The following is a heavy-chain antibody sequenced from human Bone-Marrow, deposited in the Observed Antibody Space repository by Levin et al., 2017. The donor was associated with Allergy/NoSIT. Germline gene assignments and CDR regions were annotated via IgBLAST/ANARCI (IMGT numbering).Heavy chain of an antibody. D-gene: IGHD6-19*01. Sequence: SGPTLVKPTQTLTLTCTFSGFSLSTSGMCVSWIRQPPGKALEWLARIDWDDDKYYSTSLKTRLTISKDTSKNQVVLTMTNMDPVDTATYYCARIRLDSRGGWYFDYWGQGTLVTVSS. V-gene: IGHV2-70*11. CDR1: GFSLSTSGMC. J-gene: IGHJ4*02. CDR3: ARIRLDSRGGWYFDY. CDR2: IDWDDDK.